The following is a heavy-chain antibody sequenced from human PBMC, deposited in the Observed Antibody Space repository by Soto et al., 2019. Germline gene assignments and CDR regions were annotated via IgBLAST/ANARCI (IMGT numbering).Heavy chain of an antibody. J-gene: IGHJ3*02. V-gene: IGHV3-11*01. Sequence: XGSLRLSCSASGVTFSDYYMSWIRQAPGKGLEWVSYISSSGSTIYYADSVKGRFTISRDNAKNSLYLQMNSLRAEDTAVYYCARDEMATTPGGAFDIWGQGSMVTVSS. CDR1: GVTFSDYY. D-gene: IGHD5-12*01. CDR3: ARDEMATTPGGAFDI. CDR2: ISSSGSTI.